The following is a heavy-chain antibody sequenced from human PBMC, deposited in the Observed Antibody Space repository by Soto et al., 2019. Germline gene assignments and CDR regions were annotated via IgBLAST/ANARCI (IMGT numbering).Heavy chain of an antibody. CDR1: GGSISSNY. Sequence: SETLSLTCTVSGGSISSNYWTWIRQPPGKGLEWIGYVYNSGSTNYNPSLKSRVTISEDTSKSQFSLKVNSMTAADTAVYYCARYRREAVAGYTLDDWGQGILVTVSS. CDR2: VYNSGST. J-gene: IGHJ4*02. CDR3: ARYRREAVAGYTLDD. V-gene: IGHV4-59*01. D-gene: IGHD6-13*01.